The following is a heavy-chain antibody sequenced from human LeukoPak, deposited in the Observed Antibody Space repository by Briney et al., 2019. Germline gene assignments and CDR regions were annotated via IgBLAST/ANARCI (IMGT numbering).Heavy chain of an antibody. V-gene: IGHV1-3*01. Sequence: ASVKVSCKASGYTFTSYAMHWVRQAPGQRLEWMGWINAGNGNTKYSQKLQGRVTMTTDTSTSTAYMELRSLRSDDTAVYYCARIAPTHAFDIWGQGTMVTVSS. CDR1: GYTFTSYA. CDR2: INAGNGNT. J-gene: IGHJ3*02. CDR3: ARIAPTHAFDI. D-gene: IGHD5-12*01.